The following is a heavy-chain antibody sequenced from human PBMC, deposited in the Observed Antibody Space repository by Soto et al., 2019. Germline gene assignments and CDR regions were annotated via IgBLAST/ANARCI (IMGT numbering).Heavy chain of an antibody. CDR1: GGSISSGGYS. V-gene: IGHV4-31*03. Sequence: QVQLQESGPGLVKPSQTLSLTCTVSGGSISSGGYSWSWLRQHPGKGLEWIGYIYYSGSTFYSPSLKSRVTISVDTAKNQFSLKVSSVTVADTAVYYCATRSHYYGSGSYYYWGLGTLVIVSS. CDR3: ATRSHYYGSGSYYY. CDR2: IYYSGST. J-gene: IGHJ4*02. D-gene: IGHD3-10*01.